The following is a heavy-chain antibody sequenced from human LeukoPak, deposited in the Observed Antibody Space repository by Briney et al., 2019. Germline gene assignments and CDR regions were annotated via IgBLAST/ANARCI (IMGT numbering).Heavy chain of an antibody. CDR1: GGTFNAYV. CDR3: ARDTLNYYDSPYYFDY. V-gene: IGHV1-69*10. D-gene: IGHD3-22*01. J-gene: IGHJ4*02. Sequence: SVKVSCKASGGTFNAYVISWVRQAPGQGLEWMGWIIPFHGITKCAQKLQGRVTITADKSTSTAYMELSSLRSEDTAVYYCARDTLNYYDSPYYFDYWGQGTLVTVSS. CDR2: IIPFHGIT.